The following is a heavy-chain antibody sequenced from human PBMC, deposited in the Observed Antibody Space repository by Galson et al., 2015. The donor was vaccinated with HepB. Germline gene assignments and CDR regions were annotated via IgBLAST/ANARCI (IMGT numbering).Heavy chain of an antibody. CDR2: IRYDGGNT. D-gene: IGHD1-14*01. V-gene: IGHV3-30*04. J-gene: IGHJ5*02. Sequence: SLKLSCAASGFTFSSYAMHWVRQAPGKGLEWVAVIRYDGGNTYYAETVKGRFTISRDKSKNTVYLQMNSLRAEDTAVYYCARESHRKGWFDTWGQGTLVTVSS. CDR1: GFTFSSYA. CDR3: ARESHRKGWFDT.